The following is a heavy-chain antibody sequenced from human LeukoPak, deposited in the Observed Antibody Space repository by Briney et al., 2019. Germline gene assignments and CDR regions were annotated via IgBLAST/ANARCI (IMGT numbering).Heavy chain of an antibody. Sequence: SETLSLTCAVYGGSFSGYYWSWIRQPPGKGLEWIGEINHSGSTNYNPSLKSRVTISVDTSKNQFSLKLSSVTAADTAVYYCAKMGSGSYYYWGQGTVVTVSS. CDR3: AKMGSGSYYY. CDR2: INHSGST. CDR1: GGSFSGYY. D-gene: IGHD3-10*01. V-gene: IGHV4-34*01. J-gene: IGHJ4*02.